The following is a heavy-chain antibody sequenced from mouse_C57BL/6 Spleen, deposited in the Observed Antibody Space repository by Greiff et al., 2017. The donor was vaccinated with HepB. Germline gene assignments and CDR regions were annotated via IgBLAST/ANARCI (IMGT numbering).Heavy chain of an antibody. J-gene: IGHJ3*01. CDR2: IDPETGGT. CDR1: GYTFTDYE. Sequence: VQLQQSGAELVRPGASVTLSCKASGYTFTDYEMHWVKQTPVHGLEWIGAIDPETGGTAYNQKFKGKAILTADKSSSTAYMELRSLTSEDSAVYYCTRCYYSILFAYWGQGTLVTVSA. V-gene: IGHV1-15*01. CDR3: TRCYYSILFAY. D-gene: IGHD2-5*01.